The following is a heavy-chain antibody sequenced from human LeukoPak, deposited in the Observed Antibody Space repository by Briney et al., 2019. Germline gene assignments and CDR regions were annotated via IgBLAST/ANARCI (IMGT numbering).Heavy chain of an antibody. D-gene: IGHD3-10*01. V-gene: IGHV3-64*01. J-gene: IGHJ5*02. CDR3: ARSAWFGELFNWFDP. CDR1: GFTFSSYA. CDR2: ISSNGGST. Sequence: GGSLRLSCAASGFTFSSYAMHWVRQAPGKGLEYVSAISSNGGSTYYANSVKGRFTISRDNSKNTLYLQMGSLRAEDMAVYYCARSAWFGELFNWFDPWGQGTLVTVSS.